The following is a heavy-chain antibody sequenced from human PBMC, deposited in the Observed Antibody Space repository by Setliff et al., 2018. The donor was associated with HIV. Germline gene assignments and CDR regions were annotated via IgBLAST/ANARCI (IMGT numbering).Heavy chain of an antibody. J-gene: IGHJ4*02. Sequence: SETLSLTCTVSGGSTRTSGYYWGWIRQPPGKGREWIGSIYSSGSTYYNPSLKSRVPISVDTSKNQFSLKLRSVTAADTAVYYCARTPEDYDQYFFDRWGQGTLVTVSS. CDR3: ARTPEDYDQYFFDR. CDR2: IYSSGST. D-gene: IGHD3-22*01. CDR1: GGSTRTSGYY. V-gene: IGHV4-39*01.